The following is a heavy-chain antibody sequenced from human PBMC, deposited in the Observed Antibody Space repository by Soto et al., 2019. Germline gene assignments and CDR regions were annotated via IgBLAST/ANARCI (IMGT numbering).Heavy chain of an antibody. V-gene: IGHV4-4*07. CDR1: GDSMSSYY. Sequence: SETLSLTCTVSGDSMSSYYWSWIRQPAGKGLEWIGRIYSSGGTNYNPSLKSRVTMSKDTSKKQFSLNLNSVTAADTAVYFCARGAAAGVDYGMDVWGQGTTVTVSS. CDR3: ARGAAAGVDYGMDV. J-gene: IGHJ6*02. CDR2: IYSSGGT. D-gene: IGHD6-13*01.